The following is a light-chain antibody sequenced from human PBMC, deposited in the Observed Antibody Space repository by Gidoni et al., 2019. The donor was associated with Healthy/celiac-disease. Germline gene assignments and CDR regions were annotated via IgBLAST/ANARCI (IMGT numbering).Light chain of an antibody. V-gene: IGLV1-40*01. Sequence: QSVLTQPPAVSGAPGQRVTIACTGSSSNIGAGYDVHWYQQLPGTAPKLLIYDNSNRPSGVPDRFSGSKSGTSASLAITGLQAEDEADYYCQSYDSSRNYVFGTGTKVTVL. J-gene: IGLJ1*01. CDR1: SSNIGAGYD. CDR2: DNS. CDR3: QSYDSSRNYV.